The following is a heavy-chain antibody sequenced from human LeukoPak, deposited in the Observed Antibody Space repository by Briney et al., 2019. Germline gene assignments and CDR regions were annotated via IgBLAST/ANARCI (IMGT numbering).Heavy chain of an antibody. V-gene: IGHV3-49*03. CDR2: IRSKAYGGTT. Sequence: PGRSLRLSCTASGFTFGDYAMSWFRQAPGKGLEWVGFIRSKAYGGTTEYAASVSGRFTVSRDDSKSIAYLQMNGLKTDDTAVYYCARDFSSNWYGTTDYWGQGTLVTVSS. J-gene: IGHJ4*02. CDR3: ARDFSSNWYGTTDY. CDR1: GFTFGDYA. D-gene: IGHD6-13*01.